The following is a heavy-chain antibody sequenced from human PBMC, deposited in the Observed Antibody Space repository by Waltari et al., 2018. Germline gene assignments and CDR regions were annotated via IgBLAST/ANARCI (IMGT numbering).Heavy chain of an antibody. V-gene: IGHV1-69*04. J-gene: IGHJ3*02. CDR2: IIPIVGTA. CDR3: ARVSDAFDI. CDR1: GGNFGSYA. Sequence: QVQLVQPGAEVKKPASSVKVSCQASGGNFGSYAISWVRQAHGQGLEWMGRIIPIVGTANYAQKFQGRVTITADKSTSTAYMELSSLRSEDTAVYYCARVSDAFDIWGQGTMVTVSS.